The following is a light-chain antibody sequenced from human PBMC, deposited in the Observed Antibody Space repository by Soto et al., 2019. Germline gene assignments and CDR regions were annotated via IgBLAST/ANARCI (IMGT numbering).Light chain of an antibody. Sequence: QSALTQPASMSGSPGQSITISCSGTSSDVGGYDSVSWYQQHPGKAPKLMIYEVTNRPSGVSNRFSGSKSGNTASLTISGLRAEDEADYYCTSYRGSTTLVVFGGGTKLTVL. V-gene: IGLV2-14*01. CDR2: EVT. CDR3: TSYRGSTTLVV. J-gene: IGLJ2*01. CDR1: SSDVGGYDS.